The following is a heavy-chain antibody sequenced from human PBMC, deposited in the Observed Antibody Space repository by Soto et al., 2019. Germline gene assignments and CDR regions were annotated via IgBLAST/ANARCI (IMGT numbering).Heavy chain of an antibody. CDR3: ARGGIAARFLRYYYYGMDV. V-gene: IGHV4-34*01. J-gene: IGHJ6*02. CDR2: INHSGST. Sequence: KPSETLSLTCAVYGGSFSGYYWSWIRQPPGKGLEWIGEINHSGSTNYNPSLKSRVTISVDTSKNQFSLKLSSVTAADTAVYYCARGGIAARFLRYYYYGMDVWGRGTTVTAP. CDR1: GGSFSGYY. D-gene: IGHD6-6*01.